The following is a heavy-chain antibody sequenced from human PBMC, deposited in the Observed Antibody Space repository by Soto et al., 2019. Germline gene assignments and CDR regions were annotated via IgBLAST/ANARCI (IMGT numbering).Heavy chain of an antibody. Sequence: SVNGYCKASGGAFSIYGVGWVRKDPGQGPEWIGGIIPILTTPNYAQKFHGRVTIVAYESTTTVYMELSSLKSEDTAVYYCATSVGIAPTGEDGMDVWGQGTSVTVSS. CDR3: ATSVGIAPTGEDGMDV. D-gene: IGHD2-8*02. V-gene: IGHV1-69*01. CDR2: IIPILTTP. CDR1: GGAFSIYG. J-gene: IGHJ6*02.